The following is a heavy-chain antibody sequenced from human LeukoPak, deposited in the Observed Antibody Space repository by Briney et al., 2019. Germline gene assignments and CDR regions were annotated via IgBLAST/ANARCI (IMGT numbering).Heavy chain of an antibody. J-gene: IGHJ3*02. CDR3: AREMSYYDSSGYYTAFDI. Sequence: KASETLSLTCAVYGGSFSGYYWSWIRQPPGKGLEWIGEINDSGVTDYNSSLESRVTISVDTSKNQFSLKLSSVTAADTAVYYCAREMSYYDSSGYYTAFDIWGQGTMVTVSS. CDR1: GGSFSGYY. D-gene: IGHD3-22*01. V-gene: IGHV4-34*01. CDR2: INDSGVT.